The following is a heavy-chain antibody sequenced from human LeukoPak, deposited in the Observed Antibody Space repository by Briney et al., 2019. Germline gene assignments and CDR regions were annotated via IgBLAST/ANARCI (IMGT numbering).Heavy chain of an antibody. Sequence: GGSLGLSCEVSGFSFSDYAMSWVRQAPGKGLEWVSRISGSGGTTYYADSVKGRFTISRDNSKNTRYLQMNSLGAEDTAVYYCAKEQYKIFGVDPFDYWGQGTLVSVTS. V-gene: IGHV3-23*01. D-gene: IGHD3-3*01. CDR2: ISGSGGTT. CDR3: AKEQYKIFGVDPFDY. CDR1: GFSFSDYA. J-gene: IGHJ4*02.